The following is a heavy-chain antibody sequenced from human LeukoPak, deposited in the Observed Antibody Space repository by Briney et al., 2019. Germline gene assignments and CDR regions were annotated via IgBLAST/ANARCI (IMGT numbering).Heavy chain of an antibody. V-gene: IGHV1-2*04. D-gene: IGHD6-19*01. CDR3: ARSNVGIAVAGTDRMDV. Sequence: ASVKVSCKASGYTFTGYYMHWVRQAPGQGLEWMGWINPNSGGTNYAQKFQGWVTMTRDTSISTAYMELSRLRSDDTAVYYCARSNVGIAVAGTDRMDVWGQGTTVTVSS. CDR2: INPNSGGT. CDR1: GYTFTGYY. J-gene: IGHJ6*02.